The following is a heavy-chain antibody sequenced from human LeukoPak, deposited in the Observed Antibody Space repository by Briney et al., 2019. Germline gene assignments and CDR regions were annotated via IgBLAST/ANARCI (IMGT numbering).Heavy chain of an antibody. Sequence: SETLSLTCTVSGGSISSGDYYWSWIRQPPGKGLEWIGYIYYSGSTYYNPSLKSRVTISVDTSKNQFSLKLSSVTAADTAEYYGPRFPLSRYGSSTSGNVIGYFDYWGKGPWSPSPQ. D-gene: IGHD2-2*01. V-gene: IGHV4-30-4*01. CDR2: IYYSGST. CDR3: PRFPLSRYGSSTSGNVIGYFDY. CDR1: GGSISSGDYY. J-gene: IGHJ4*03.